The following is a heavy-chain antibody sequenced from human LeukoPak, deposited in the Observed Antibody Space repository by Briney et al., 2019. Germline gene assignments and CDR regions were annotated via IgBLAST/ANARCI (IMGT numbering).Heavy chain of an antibody. CDR3: ARVDTAMVTPWFDP. D-gene: IGHD5-18*01. CDR2: TYYSGST. CDR1: GGSISSYY. V-gene: IGHV4-59*01. J-gene: IGHJ5*02. Sequence: PSKTLSLTCTVSGGSISSYYWSWIRQPPGKGLEWIGYTYYSGSTNYNPSLRSRVTISVDTSKNQFSLKLSSVTAADTAVYYCARVDTAMVTPWFDPWGQGTLVTVSS.